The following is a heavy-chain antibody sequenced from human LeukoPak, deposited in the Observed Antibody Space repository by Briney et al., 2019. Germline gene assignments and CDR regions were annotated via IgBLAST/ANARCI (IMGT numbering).Heavy chain of an antibody. CDR1: GFTFSSYW. CDR2: IKQDGSEK. D-gene: IGHD6-19*01. Sequence: TGGSLRLSCAASGFTFSSYWMSWVRQAPGKGLEWVANIKQDGSEKYYVDSVKGRFTISRDNAKNSLYLQMNSLRAEDTAVYYCARDPTQWLVRLLYYYYYMDVWGKGTTVTVSS. J-gene: IGHJ6*03. V-gene: IGHV3-7*01. CDR3: ARDPTQWLVRLLYYYYYMDV.